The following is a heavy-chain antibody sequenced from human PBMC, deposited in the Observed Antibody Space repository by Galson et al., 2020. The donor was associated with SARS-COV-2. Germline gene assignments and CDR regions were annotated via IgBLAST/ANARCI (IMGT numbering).Heavy chain of an antibody. CDR3: AIYHIYPDYGMDV. CDR2: INTDNGNT. CDR1: GYSFTTYG. V-gene: IGHV1-18*01. Sequence: ASVKVSCKAYGYSFTTYGVSWVRQAPGQGLEWMGFINTDNGNTNYAQNLEGRFSMTRDTSTSTVYMALTSLTSDDTAVYFCAIYHIYPDYGMDVWGQGTTVTVSS. J-gene: IGHJ6*02.